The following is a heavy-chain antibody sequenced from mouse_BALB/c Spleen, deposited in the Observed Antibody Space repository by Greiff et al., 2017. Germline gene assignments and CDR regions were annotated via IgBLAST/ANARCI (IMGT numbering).Heavy chain of an antibody. CDR3: ARGIITTVVATDYYAMDY. V-gene: IGHV1-80*01. D-gene: IGHD1-1*01. Sequence: VQLQESGAELVRPGSSVKISCKASGYAFSSYWMNWVKQRPGQGLEWIGQIYPGDGDTNYNGKFKGKATLTADKSSSTAYLQLSSLTSEDSAVYFYARGIITTVVATDYYAMDYWGQGTSVTVSS. J-gene: IGHJ4*01. CDR1: GYAFSSYW. CDR2: IYPGDGDT.